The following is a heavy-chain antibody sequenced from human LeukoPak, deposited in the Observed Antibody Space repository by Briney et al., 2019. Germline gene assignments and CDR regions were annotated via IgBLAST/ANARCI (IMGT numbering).Heavy chain of an antibody. CDR1: GFTFTSSA. D-gene: IGHD4-17*01. Sequence: SVKVSCKASGFTFTSSAMQWVRQARGQRLEWIGWIVVGSGNTNYAQKFQERVTMTRDTSISTAYMELSSLRSEDTAVYYCARVGYRTDLTYYGDFFYYYYYMDVWGKGTTVTVSS. V-gene: IGHV1-58*02. J-gene: IGHJ6*03. CDR2: IVVGSGNT. CDR3: ARVGYRTDLTYYGDFFYYYYYMDV.